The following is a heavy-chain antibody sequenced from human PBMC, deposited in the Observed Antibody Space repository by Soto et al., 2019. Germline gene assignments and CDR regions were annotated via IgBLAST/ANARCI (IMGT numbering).Heavy chain of an antibody. CDR1: GFTFSSYA. CDR2: ISSNGGST. Sequence: PGGSLRLSCSASGFTFSSYAMHWVRQAPGKGLEYVSGISSNGGSTDYADSVKGRFTISRDNSKNTLYLQMSSLRAEDTAVYYCARPYSGYDLYFDYWGQGTLVTVSS. CDR3: ARPYSGYDLYFDY. J-gene: IGHJ4*02. D-gene: IGHD5-12*01. V-gene: IGHV3-64D*08.